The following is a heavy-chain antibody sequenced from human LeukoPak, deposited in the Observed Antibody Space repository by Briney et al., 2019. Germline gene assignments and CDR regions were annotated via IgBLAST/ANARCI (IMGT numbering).Heavy chain of an antibody. Sequence: GGSLRLSCAASGFTFDDYAMHWVRQAPGKGLEWVSGISWNSGSIGYADSVKGRFTISRDNAENSLYLQMNSLRAEDTALYYCAKYSAGYAFDIWGQGTMVTVSS. V-gene: IGHV3-9*01. CDR1: GFTFDDYA. CDR3: AKYSAGYAFDI. J-gene: IGHJ3*02. CDR2: ISWNSGSI. D-gene: IGHD6-19*01.